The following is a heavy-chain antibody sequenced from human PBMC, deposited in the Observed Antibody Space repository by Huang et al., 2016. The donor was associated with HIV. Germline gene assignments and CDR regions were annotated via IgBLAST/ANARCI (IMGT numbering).Heavy chain of an antibody. V-gene: IGHV3-7*01. J-gene: IGHJ1*01. CDR3: ARVFVGGLWLEYFQH. Sequence: EVQLVESGGGWVQPGGSLRLSCAAPGFTFSSYSMGWVRQVPGKGLEWVANIEQDGSEKNYVDSVKGRFTISRDNAKNSLYLQMNSLRAEDTAVYYCARVFVGGLWLEYFQHWGQGTLVTVSS. CDR1: GFTFSSYS. D-gene: IGHD2-21*01. CDR2: IEQDGSEK.